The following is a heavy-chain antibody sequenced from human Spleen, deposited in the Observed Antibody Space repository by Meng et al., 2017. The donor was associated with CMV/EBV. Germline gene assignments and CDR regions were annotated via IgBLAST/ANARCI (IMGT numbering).Heavy chain of an antibody. CDR1: GYTFTAYY. D-gene: IGHD1-1*01. Sequence: SCKASGYTFTAYYLHWVRQAPGQGLEWMGWISPNRGDTNYAQKFQGRVTMTRDTSISTAYLELSRLRSDDTAVYYCARRVPSVQFDFWGQGTLVTVSS. V-gene: IGHV1-2*02. CDR2: ISPNRGDT. CDR3: ARRVPSVQFDF. J-gene: IGHJ4*02.